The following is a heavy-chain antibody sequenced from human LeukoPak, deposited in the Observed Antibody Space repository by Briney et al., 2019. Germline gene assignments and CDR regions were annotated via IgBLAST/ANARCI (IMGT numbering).Heavy chain of an antibody. CDR3: ARGDYGGNKQIDY. Sequence: SVKVSCKASGGTLSSYAISWVRQAPGQGLEWMGGIIPIFGTANCAQKFQGRVTITTDESTSTAYMELSSLRSEDTAVYYCARGDYGGNKQIDYWGQGTLVTVSS. J-gene: IGHJ4*02. V-gene: IGHV1-69*05. D-gene: IGHD4-23*01. CDR2: IIPIFGTA. CDR1: GGTLSSYA.